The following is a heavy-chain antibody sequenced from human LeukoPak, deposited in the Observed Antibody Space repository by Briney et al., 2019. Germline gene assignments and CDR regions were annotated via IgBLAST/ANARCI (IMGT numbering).Heavy chain of an antibody. CDR3: TRVIREWELLTFDI. V-gene: IGHV4-59*01. Sequence: GSLRLSCAASGFTFSSYAMSWIRQPPGKGLEWIGYIYYSGSTNYNPSLKSRVTISVDTSKNQFSLKLSSVTAADTAVYYCTRVIREWELLTFDIWGQGTMVTVSS. D-gene: IGHD1-26*01. J-gene: IGHJ3*02. CDR1: GFTFSSYA. CDR2: IYYSGST.